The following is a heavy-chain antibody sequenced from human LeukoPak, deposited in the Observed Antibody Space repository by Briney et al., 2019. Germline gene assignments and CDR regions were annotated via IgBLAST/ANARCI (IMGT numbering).Heavy chain of an antibody. V-gene: IGHV3-30-3*01. D-gene: IGHD6-13*01. CDR3: ARDRWVDH. CDR1: GFTFSSYA. J-gene: IGHJ4*02. Sequence: GGSLRLSCAASGFTFSSYAMHWVRQAPGKGLEWVAVISYDGSNKYYADSVKGRFTISRDNSKNTLYLQMNSLRAEDTAVYYCARDRWVDHWGQGTLVTVSS. CDR2: ISYDGSNK.